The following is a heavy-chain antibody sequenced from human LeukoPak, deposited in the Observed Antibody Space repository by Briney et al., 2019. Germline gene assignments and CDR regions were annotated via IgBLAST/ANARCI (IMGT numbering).Heavy chain of an antibody. J-gene: IGHJ4*02. D-gene: IGHD3-22*01. CDR1: GFSVSSTY. Sequence: GALRLSFAASGFSVSSTYLTWVRQAPGKELEWLSVLYSNGIISYADSVKGRFTISRDSSENAVYLQMDNLRPEDTALYFCARGKLYSYETTSYYGPFDCWGQGTLVTVSS. V-gene: IGHV3-53*01. CDR3: ARGKLYSYETTSYYGPFDC. CDR2: LYSNGII.